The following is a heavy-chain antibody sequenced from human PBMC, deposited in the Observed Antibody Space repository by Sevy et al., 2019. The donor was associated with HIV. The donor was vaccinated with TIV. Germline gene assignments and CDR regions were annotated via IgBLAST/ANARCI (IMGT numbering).Heavy chain of an antibody. V-gene: IGHV3-48*02. D-gene: IGHD2-15*01. CDR3: ARRAGDCRGGSCYSRYFQH. CDR1: GFTFSSYS. J-gene: IGHJ1*01. Sequence: GGSLRLSCVASGFTFSSYSMNWVRQAPGKGLEWVSYISSSSSTIHYADSVKGRFTISRDNAKNSLYLQMNSLGDEDTAVYYCARRAGDCRGGSCYSRYFQHWGQGTLVTVSS. CDR2: ISSSSSTI.